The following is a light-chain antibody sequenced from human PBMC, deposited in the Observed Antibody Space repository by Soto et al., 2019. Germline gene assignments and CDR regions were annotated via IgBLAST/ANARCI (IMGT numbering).Light chain of an antibody. CDR1: SNDVGGYNL. Sequence: QSELTQPPSASGPPGQSVTISCTGTSNDVGGYNLVSWYQQYPGKAPKLMVYEVSKRPSGVPDRFSGSKSGNTASLTVSGLQAEDEADYYCASFAGSNHLALFGTGTKVTVL. V-gene: IGLV2-8*01. J-gene: IGLJ1*01. CDR2: EVS. CDR3: ASFAGSNHLAL.